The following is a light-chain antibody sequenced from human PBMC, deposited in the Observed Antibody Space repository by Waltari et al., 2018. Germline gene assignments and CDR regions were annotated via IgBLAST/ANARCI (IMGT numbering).Light chain of an antibody. J-gene: IGLJ2*01. CDR3: AAWDDSLSVVI. Sequence: QSVLTQPTSASGTPGQTVAIPCSGTHSNIGNHTVYCYLQLPGTAPKLLIYKNKQRPSGVPERFSGSKSGTSTSRVISGLRSEDEADYFCAAWDDSLSVVIFGGGTKLTVL. V-gene: IGLV1-47*01. CDR2: KNK. CDR1: HSNIGNHT.